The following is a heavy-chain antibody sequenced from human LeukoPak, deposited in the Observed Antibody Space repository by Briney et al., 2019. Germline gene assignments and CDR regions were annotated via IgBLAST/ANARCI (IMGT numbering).Heavy chain of an antibody. CDR3: VKQDTGSYLGGY. J-gene: IGHJ4*02. CDR2: ISDDGRSK. Sequence: GGSLRLSCAASGFTFSGYWMHWVRQVPGKGLVWISYISDDGRSKGYADSVQGRFTISRDNAKNTLSLQMNSLRIDDTAVYYCVKQDTGSYLGGYWGQGTLVTVSS. D-gene: IGHD1-26*01. V-gene: IGHV3-74*01. CDR1: GFTFSGYW.